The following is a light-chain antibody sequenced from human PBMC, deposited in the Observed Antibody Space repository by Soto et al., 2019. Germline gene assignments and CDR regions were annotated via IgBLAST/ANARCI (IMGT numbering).Light chain of an antibody. CDR3: QSYGV. Sequence: NFMLTQPHSVSESPGKTVTISCTRSSGSIASNYVQWNQQRPDSAPATLIYGDTLRPSGVPDRFSGSIDTSSNSASLTISGLKTEDEADYYCQSYGVFGGRTKLTVL. J-gene: IGLJ2*01. CDR1: SGSIASNY. V-gene: IGLV6-57*04. CDR2: GDT.